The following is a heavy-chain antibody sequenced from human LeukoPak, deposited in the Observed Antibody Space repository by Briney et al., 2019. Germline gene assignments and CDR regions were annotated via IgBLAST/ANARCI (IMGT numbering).Heavy chain of an antibody. J-gene: IGHJ4*02. Sequence: GGSLRLSCAASGFTFSSYGMSWVRQAPGKGLEWISGISGSGGNTYYADSVKGRFTISRDNSKNTLYLQMNSLRAEDTAVYYCAKDHSSSINYFDYWGQGTLVTVSS. CDR3: AKDHSSSINYFDY. V-gene: IGHV3-23*01. CDR2: ISGSGGNT. D-gene: IGHD6-13*01. CDR1: GFTFSSYG.